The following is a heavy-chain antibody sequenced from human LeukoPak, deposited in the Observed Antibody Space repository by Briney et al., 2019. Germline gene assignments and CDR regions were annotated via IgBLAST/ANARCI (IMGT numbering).Heavy chain of an antibody. CDR1: GFTFSSYS. CDR3: ARWYDYVWGSQVRNGFDY. J-gene: IGHJ4*02. V-gene: IGHV3-21*01. D-gene: IGHD3-16*01. CDR2: ISSSSSYI. Sequence: GGSLRLSCATSGFTFSSYSMNWVRQAPGKGLEWVSSISSSSSYIYYADSVKGRFTISRDNAKNSLYLQMNSLRAEDTAVYYCARWYDYVWGSQVRNGFDYWGQGTLVTVSS.